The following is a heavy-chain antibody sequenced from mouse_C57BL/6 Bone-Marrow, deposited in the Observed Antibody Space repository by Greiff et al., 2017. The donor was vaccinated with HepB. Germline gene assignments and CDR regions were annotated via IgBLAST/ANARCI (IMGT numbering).Heavy chain of an antibody. Sequence: VQLQQPGAELVKPGASVKMSCKASGYTFTSYWINWVKQRPGQGLEWIGDIYPGSGSTNYNEKFKSKATLTVDTSSSTAYMQLSSLTSEDSAVYYCARYWSNPGGYFDYWGQGTTLTVSS. D-gene: IGHD4-1*01. J-gene: IGHJ2*01. CDR3: ARYWSNPGGYFDY. V-gene: IGHV1-55*01. CDR2: IYPGSGST. CDR1: GYTFTSYW.